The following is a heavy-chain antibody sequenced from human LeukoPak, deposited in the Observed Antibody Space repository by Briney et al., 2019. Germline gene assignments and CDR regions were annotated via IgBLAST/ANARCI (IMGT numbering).Heavy chain of an antibody. J-gene: IGHJ6*03. CDR3: GXEAFGYYYYMDV. CDR2: IKHDGST. Sequence: SETLSLTCAVYGGSVNGYYWSWIRQPPGKALEWIGEIKHDGSTKYNSSLKSRVTISIDTSKNQFSLKLSSVTAADTAVYYCGXEAFGYYYYMDVWGKGTTVTISS. D-gene: IGHD3-16*01. CDR1: GGSVNGYY. V-gene: IGHV4-34*01.